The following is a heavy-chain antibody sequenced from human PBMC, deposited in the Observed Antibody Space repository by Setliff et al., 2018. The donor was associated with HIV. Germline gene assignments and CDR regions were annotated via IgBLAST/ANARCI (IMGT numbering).Heavy chain of an antibody. CDR1: GDSVSSNSAA. J-gene: IGHJ6*03. CDR2: TLFRSKWYN. D-gene: IGHD6-13*01. Sequence: SQTLSLTCAISGDSVSSNSAAWHWIRQSPGRGLEWLGRTLFRSKWYNEYAASVKSRVTFSADTSKNQFSLQVNSVTPEDTAVYYCARDGSRPLGVSYPYFMDVWGKGTTVTVSS. V-gene: IGHV6-1*01. CDR3: ARDGSRPLGVSYPYFMDV.